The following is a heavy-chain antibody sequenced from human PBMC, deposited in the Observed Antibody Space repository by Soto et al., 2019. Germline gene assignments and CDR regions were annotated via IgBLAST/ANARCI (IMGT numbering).Heavy chain of an antibody. V-gene: IGHV3-9*01. J-gene: IGHJ6*02. Sequence: PGGSLRLSCAASGFTFDDYAMHWVRQAPGKGLEWVSGISWNSGSIGYADSVKGRFTIPRDNAKNSLYLQMNSLRAEDTALYYCAKVRIPYYYYYGMDVWGQGTTVTVSS. D-gene: IGHD2-21*01. CDR1: GFTFDDYA. CDR3: AKVRIPYYYYYGMDV. CDR2: ISWNSGSI.